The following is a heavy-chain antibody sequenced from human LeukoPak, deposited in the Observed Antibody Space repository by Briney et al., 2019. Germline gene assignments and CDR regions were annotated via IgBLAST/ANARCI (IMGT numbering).Heavy chain of an antibody. D-gene: IGHD6-13*01. CDR2: INTNTGNP. CDR1: GYTFSRYA. V-gene: IGHV7-4-1*02. J-gene: IGHJ4*02. Sequence: ASVKVSCKASGYTFSRYAMNWLRQAPRQGLEWTGWINTNTGNPTYAQGFTGRFVFSLDTSVSTAYLQISSLKAEDTAVYYCARGGDSSIWALFDSWGQGTLVTVSS. CDR3: ARGGDSSIWALFDS.